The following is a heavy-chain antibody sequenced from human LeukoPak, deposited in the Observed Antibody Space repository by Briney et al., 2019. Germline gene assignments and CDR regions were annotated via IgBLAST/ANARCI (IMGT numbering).Heavy chain of an antibody. CDR2: TYHSGTT. D-gene: IGHD2-8*01. Sequence: PSETLSLTCTVSGSSISSYYWSWIRQPPGKGLEWIGYTYHSGTTNYDSSLKSRVTMSLDTSRSQFSLNLTSVTAADTAVYYCARHGVTRWYFDLWGRGTLVTVSS. J-gene: IGHJ2*01. CDR1: GSSISSYY. V-gene: IGHV4-59*08. CDR3: ARHGVTRWYFDL.